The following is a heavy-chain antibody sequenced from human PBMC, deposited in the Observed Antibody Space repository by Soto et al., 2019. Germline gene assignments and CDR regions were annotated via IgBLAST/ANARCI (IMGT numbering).Heavy chain of an antibody. Sequence: QVHLVQSGAEVKKPGASVKVSCQASGYTFNIFAMHWVRQAPGQRLEWMGWIHAGNGSTKYSQKFQGRITITRDSSAFTXXXXXXXXXSXXXXXXXXXRDGITYGPAPVIYFDLWGQGTLVAVSS. D-gene: IGHD3-10*01. CDR1: GYTFNIFA. CDR2: IHAGNGST. CDR3: XRDGITYGPAPVIYFDL. J-gene: IGHJ4*02. V-gene: IGHV1-3*01.